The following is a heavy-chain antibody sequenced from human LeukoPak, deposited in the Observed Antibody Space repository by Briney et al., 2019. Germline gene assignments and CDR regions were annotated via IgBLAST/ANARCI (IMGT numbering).Heavy chain of an antibody. CDR2: MNPGDNGV. CDR1: GYTFTDHY. CDR3: TTNAAALDY. D-gene: IGHD6-13*01. Sequence: ASVKVSCKASGYTFTDHYVHWVRQAPGQGLEWMGWMNPGDNGVNYAQKFQGRVAMTRDTSISTAYVEVTRLTSDDTAVYYCTTNAAALDYWGQGTLVTVSS. V-gene: IGHV1-2*02. J-gene: IGHJ4*02.